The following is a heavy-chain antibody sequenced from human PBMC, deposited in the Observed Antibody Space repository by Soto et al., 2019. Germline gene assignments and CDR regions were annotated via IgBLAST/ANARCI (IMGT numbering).Heavy chain of an antibody. CDR3: ARDPVVVVAAKYYGMDV. CDR1: GGTFSSYT. CDR2: IIPILGIA. J-gene: IGHJ6*02. D-gene: IGHD2-15*01. V-gene: IGHV1-69*08. Sequence: QVQLVQSGAEVKKPGSSVKVSCKASGGTFSSYTISWVRQAPGQGLEWMGRIIPILGIANYAQKFQGRVTITADNSTSTADMELSSLRAEDTAVYYCARDPVVVVAAKYYGMDVWGQGTTVTVSS.